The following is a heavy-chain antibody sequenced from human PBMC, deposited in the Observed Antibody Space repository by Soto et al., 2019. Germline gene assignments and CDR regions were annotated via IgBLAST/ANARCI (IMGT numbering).Heavy chain of an antibody. J-gene: IGHJ4*01. Sequence: QVQLVQSGPEVKKPGASIKVSCKASGYPFTTYGINWVRQAPGQGLEWMGWISVSNGYTNYAQNLQGRVNMTADTSTNVAYMELRSLRSDDTAVYYCTRENAAAASPTLDYWGHGTLVTVSS. CDR2: ISVSNGYT. CDR1: GYPFTTYG. D-gene: IGHD6-13*01. V-gene: IGHV1-18*01. CDR3: TRENAAAASPTLDY.